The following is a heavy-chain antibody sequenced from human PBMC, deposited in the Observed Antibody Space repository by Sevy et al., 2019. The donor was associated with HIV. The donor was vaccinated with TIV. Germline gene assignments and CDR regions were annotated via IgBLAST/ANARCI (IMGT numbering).Heavy chain of an antibody. CDR1: GYTFSNHY. Sequence: ASVKVSCKTFGYTFSNHYIHWVRQAPGHGLEWMGVINPSGGSTNYAHRFQGRVTMTRDPSTSPFYMDLSSLRSEDTAVYYCARDRYASGDFDYWGQGTLVTVSS. CDR2: INPSGGST. CDR3: ARDRYASGDFDY. J-gene: IGHJ4*02. D-gene: IGHD6-19*01. V-gene: IGHV1-46*01.